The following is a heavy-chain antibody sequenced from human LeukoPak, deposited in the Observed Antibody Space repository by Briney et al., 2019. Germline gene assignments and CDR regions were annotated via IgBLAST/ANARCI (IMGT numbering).Heavy chain of an antibody. D-gene: IGHD3-22*01. CDR2: ISYDGSNK. CDR1: GLTFSSYG. CDR3: ARGNSSGYYCGYYYGMDV. V-gene: IGHV3-30*03. J-gene: IGHJ6*02. Sequence: GTSLRLSCVASGLTFSSYGMHWVRQAPGKGLEWVAVISYDGSNKYYADSVKGRFTISRDNSKNTLYLQMNSLRAEDTAVYYCARGNSSGYYCGYYYGMDVWGQGTTVTVSS.